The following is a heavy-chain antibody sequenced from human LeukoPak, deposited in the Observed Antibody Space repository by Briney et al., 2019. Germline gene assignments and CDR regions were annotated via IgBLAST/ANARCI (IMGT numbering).Heavy chain of an antibody. D-gene: IGHD2-15*01. V-gene: IGHV3-33*01. CDR1: GFTFSSYG. CDR3: ARDLYCSGGSCLYFDY. CDR2: MYYDGTSK. Sequence: PGGSLRLSCAASGFTFSSYGMHWVRQAPGKGLEWVAVMYYDGTSKYYADSVKGRFTISRDNSMNTLYLQMNSLRAEDTAVYFCARDLYCSGGSCLYFDYWGQGTLVTVSS. J-gene: IGHJ4*02.